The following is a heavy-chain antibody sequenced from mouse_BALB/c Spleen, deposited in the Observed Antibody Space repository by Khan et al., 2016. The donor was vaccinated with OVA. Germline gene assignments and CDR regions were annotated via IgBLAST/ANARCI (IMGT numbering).Heavy chain of an antibody. D-gene: IGHD2-4*01. J-gene: IGHJ3*01. Sequence: QVQLKQSGPGLVQPSQSLSITCTVSGFSLTNYSVHWVRQSPGKGLEWLGVIWSAGSTDYNAAFISRLTIRKDNSRSQVFFKMNSLQPNDTAVCYCARSGYDYGRGALFAYWGQGTLVTVSA. CDR2: IWSAGST. CDR1: GFSLTNYS. V-gene: IGHV2-2*02. CDR3: ARSGYDYGRGALFAY.